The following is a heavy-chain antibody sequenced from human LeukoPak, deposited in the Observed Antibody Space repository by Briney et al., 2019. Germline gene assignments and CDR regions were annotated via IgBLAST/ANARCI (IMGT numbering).Heavy chain of an antibody. Sequence: PGGSRRLSCAASGFTFSSYGMHWVRQAPGKGLEWVAVISYDGSNKYYADSVKGRFTISRDNSKNTLYLQMNSLRAEDTAVYYCAKDRPLNPAYYFDYWGQGTLVTVSS. CDR2: ISYDGSNK. CDR3: AKDRPLNPAYYFDY. J-gene: IGHJ4*02. V-gene: IGHV3-30*18. D-gene: IGHD1-14*01. CDR1: GFTFSSYG.